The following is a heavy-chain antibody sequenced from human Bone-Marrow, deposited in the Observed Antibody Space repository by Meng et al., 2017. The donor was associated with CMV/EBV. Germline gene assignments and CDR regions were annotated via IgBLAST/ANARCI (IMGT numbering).Heavy chain of an antibody. J-gene: IGHJ5*02. CDR1: GDSISSYY. V-gene: IGHV4-59*01. D-gene: IGHD1-26*01. Sequence: SETLSLTCTVSGDSISSYYWSWIRQPPGKGLDWIGYIYYSGSTKYNPSLKSRVTISVDTSKNQFSLKLSSVTAADTAVYYCARDWYSGSGAWFDPWGQGTLVTVSS. CDR3: ARDWYSGSGAWFDP. CDR2: IYYSGST.